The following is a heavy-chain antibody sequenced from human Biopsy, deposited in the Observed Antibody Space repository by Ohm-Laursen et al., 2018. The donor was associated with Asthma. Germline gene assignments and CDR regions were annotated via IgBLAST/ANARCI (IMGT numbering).Heavy chain of an antibody. CDR2: IYYSGST. Sequence: TLSLTCTVSGGSINIGDYYWSWIRQHPVKGLEWIGYIYYSGSTYYNPSLKSRVSISLDTSKNQFSLKLTSVTAADTAVYYCVSPPGYWGQGTRVTVSS. CDR1: GGSINIGDYY. J-gene: IGHJ4*02. V-gene: IGHV4-31*03. CDR3: VSPPGY.